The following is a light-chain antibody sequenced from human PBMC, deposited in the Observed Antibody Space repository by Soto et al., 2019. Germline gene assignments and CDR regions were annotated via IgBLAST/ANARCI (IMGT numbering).Light chain of an antibody. J-gene: IGLJ1*01. CDR2: DVS. CDR3: SSFSVATPL. Sequence: QSVLTQPDSMSGSPGQSVTISCAGTSNDIGGYNYVSWYQHHPGTAPKLIIYDVSSRPSGVSHRFSGSKSGNTASLTISGLQSDYESYYYCSSFSVATPLFGTGTK. V-gene: IGLV2-14*01. CDR1: SNDIGGYNY.